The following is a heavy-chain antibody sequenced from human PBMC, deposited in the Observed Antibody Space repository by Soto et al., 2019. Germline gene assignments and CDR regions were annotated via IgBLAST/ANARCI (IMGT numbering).Heavy chain of an antibody. CDR2: INHSGST. Sequence: QVQLQQWGAGLLKPSETLSLTCAVYGGSFSGYYWSWIRQPPGKGLEWIVEINHSGSTNYNPSLKSRVTISVDTSKNQFSLKLSSVTAADTAVYYCARGPRSDFWSGYYPPFDYWGQGTLVTVSS. CDR1: GGSFSGYY. CDR3: ARGPRSDFWSGYYPPFDY. D-gene: IGHD3-3*01. J-gene: IGHJ4*02. V-gene: IGHV4-34*01.